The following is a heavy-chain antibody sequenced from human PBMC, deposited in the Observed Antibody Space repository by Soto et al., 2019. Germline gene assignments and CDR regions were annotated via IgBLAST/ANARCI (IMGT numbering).Heavy chain of an antibody. D-gene: IGHD6-19*01. V-gene: IGHV3-30*18. Sequence: QVQLVESGGGVVQPGRSLRLSCAASGFTFSSYGMHWVRQAPGKGLEWVAVISYDGSNKYYADSVKGRFTISRDNSKNTLYLQMNSLRAEDTAVYYCAKDHEQWLVRPVDYRGQGTLVTVSS. CDR1: GFTFSSYG. CDR3: AKDHEQWLVRPVDY. CDR2: ISYDGSNK. J-gene: IGHJ4*02.